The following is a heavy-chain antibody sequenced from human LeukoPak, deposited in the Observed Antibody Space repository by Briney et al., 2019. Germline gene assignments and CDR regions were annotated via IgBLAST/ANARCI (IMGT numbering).Heavy chain of an antibody. D-gene: IGHD6-13*01. CDR3: ARGWDSSSWYPSLDY. Sequence: ASVKVSCKASGYTFTSYYMHWVRQAPGQGLEWMGIINPSGGSTSYAQKFQGRVTMTRDTSISTAYMELSRLRSDDTAVYYCARGWDSSSWYPSLDYWGQGTLVTVSS. J-gene: IGHJ4*02. CDR2: INPSGGST. V-gene: IGHV1-46*01. CDR1: GYTFTSYY.